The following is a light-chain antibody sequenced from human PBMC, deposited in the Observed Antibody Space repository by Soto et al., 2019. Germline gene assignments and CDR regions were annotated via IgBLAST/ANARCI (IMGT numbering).Light chain of an antibody. CDR3: QGYNTYSGT. CDR1: EDINRC. CDR2: DAS. J-gene: IGKJ1*01. V-gene: IGKV1-5*01. Sequence: DIHLTQSPSTLSASVGDRVTITCRASEDINRCLDWYQQNAGKAPRLLIFDASTLERGVPSRFRGTGFGTNFSLSISSLQPDDFATYYCQGYNTYSGTFGQGTKVEI.